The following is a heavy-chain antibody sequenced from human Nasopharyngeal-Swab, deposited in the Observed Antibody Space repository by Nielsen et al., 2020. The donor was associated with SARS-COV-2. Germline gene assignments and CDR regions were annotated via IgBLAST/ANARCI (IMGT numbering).Heavy chain of an antibody. CDR1: GGSISSYY. CDR2: IYYSGST. V-gene: IGHV4-59*12. J-gene: IGHJ6*02. CDR3: ARVVRIRFLEWSRYYGMDV. Sequence: GSLRLSCTASGGSISSYYWSWIRQPPGKGLEWIGYIYYSGSTNYNPSLKSRVTISVDKSKNQFSLKLSSVTAADTAVYYCARVVRIRFLEWSRYYGMDVWGQGTTVTVSS. D-gene: IGHD3-3*01.